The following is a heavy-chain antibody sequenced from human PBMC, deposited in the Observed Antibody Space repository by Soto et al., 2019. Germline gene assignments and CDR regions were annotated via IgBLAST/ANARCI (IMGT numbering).Heavy chain of an antibody. CDR3: ARHRIDTMVRGVMRDYYYYMDV. Sequence: SETLSLTCTVSGGSISDYDWSWIRQPPGKGKEWNGNVYYSGSTYYNPSLKSRVTISVDTSKNQYSLKLSSVTAADTAVYYCARHRIDTMVRGVMRDYYYYMDVWGKGTTVTVSS. V-gene: IGHV4-59*08. CDR1: GGSISDYD. J-gene: IGHJ6*03. CDR2: VYYSGST. D-gene: IGHD3-10*01.